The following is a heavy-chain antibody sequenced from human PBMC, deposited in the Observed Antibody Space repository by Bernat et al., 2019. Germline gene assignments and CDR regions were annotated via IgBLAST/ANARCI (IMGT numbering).Heavy chain of an antibody. D-gene: IGHD6-6*01. V-gene: IGHV4-59*01. CDR1: GGSISSYY. J-gene: IGHJ4*02. Sequence: QVQLQESGPGLVKPSETLSLTCTVSGGSISSYYWSWIRQPPGKGLEWIGYIYYSGSTNYNPSLKSRVTISVATYKNQFALRLSSVTAADTAVYYCARERIAARSFDYWGQGTLVTVSS. CDR3: ARERIAARSFDY. CDR2: IYYSGST.